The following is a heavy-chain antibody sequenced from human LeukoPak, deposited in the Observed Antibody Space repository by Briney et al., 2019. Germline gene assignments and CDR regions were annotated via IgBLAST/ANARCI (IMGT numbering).Heavy chain of an antibody. J-gene: IGHJ6*02. Sequence: PSETLSLTCTVSGGSISSDNYYWSWIRQPPGKGLEWIGYIYYSGSAKYNPSLKSRVTISVDTSKNQFSLKLSSVTAADTAVYYCARAEKVVEAATGPDYYYYYGMDVWGQGTTVTVSS. D-gene: IGHD2-15*01. V-gene: IGHV4-61*01. CDR3: ARAEKVVEAATGPDYYYYYGMDV. CDR2: IYYSGSA. CDR1: GGSISSDNYY.